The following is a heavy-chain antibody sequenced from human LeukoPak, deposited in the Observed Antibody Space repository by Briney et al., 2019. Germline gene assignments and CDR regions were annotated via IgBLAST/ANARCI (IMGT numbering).Heavy chain of an antibody. CDR1: NGSINNDY. CDR3: ATCAPNRYWLAP. CDR2: IDYIGYT. J-gene: IGHJ5*02. V-gene: IGHV4-59*08. Sequence: PSETLSLTCNVSNGSINNDYWLWVRQPPGKGLEWIAYIDYIGYTDYNPSVKSRGTMSIDTSKSQFTLHLRSVSAADTAIYYCATCAPNRYWLAPWGQGILVTVSS.